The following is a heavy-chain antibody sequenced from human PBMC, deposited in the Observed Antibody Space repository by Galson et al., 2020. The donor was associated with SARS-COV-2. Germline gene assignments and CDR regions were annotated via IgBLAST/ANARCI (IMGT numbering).Heavy chain of an antibody. Sequence: GGSLRLSCAASGFTFSSYSMNWVRQAPGKGLEWVSYISSSSSTIYYADSVKGRFTISRDNAKNSLYLQMNSLRDKDTAVYYCARELRRYCSGGSCSALDYWGQGTLVTVSS. V-gene: IGHV3-48*02. CDR1: GFTFSSYS. J-gene: IGHJ4*02. CDR3: ARELRRYCSGGSCSALDY. D-gene: IGHD2-15*01. CDR2: ISSSSSTI.